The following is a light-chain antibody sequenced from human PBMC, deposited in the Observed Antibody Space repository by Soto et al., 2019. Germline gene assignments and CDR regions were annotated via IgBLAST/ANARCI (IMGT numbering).Light chain of an antibody. CDR2: AAT. V-gene: IGKV1-39*01. Sequence: DVQITQSPASLSASVGDRVSITCRASQPISNFLNWYQQQPGKAPKLLIFAATSLHSGVPSRFSGSGSGTDFTLPISNLQPEDFAIYYCQQSYSAAPLTFGPGTKVAIK. CDR1: QPISNF. J-gene: IGKJ3*01. CDR3: QQSYSAAPLT.